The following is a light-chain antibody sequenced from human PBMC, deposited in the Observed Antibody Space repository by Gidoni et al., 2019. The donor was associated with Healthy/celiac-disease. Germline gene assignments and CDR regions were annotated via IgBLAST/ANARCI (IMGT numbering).Light chain of an antibody. CDR2: GAS. CDR1: QSVNSN. CDR3: QQYNIWSHT. V-gene: IGKV3-15*01. J-gene: IGKJ1*01. Sequence: EIVLTQSPATLSVSPEERATLSRTNSQSVNSNLAWYQQQPGQAPRLLIYGASSRASGIPAMFSGSGSGTEFTLTISRLPSEVFAVYCYQQYNIWSHTFGQGTRLEIK.